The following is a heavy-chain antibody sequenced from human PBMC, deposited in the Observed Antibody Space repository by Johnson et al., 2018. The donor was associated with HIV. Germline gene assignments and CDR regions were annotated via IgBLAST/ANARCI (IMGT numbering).Heavy chain of an antibody. CDR1: GFTFSSYA. Sequence: QVQLVESGGGVVQPGRSLRLSCAASGFTFSSYAMHWVRQAPGKGLEWVAVISYDGSNEYFADSVKGRFTISRDNSKNTLYLQMNSLRAEDTAVYYCAKDRRELPSPFDIWGQGTMVTVSS. CDR2: ISYDGSNE. CDR3: AKDRRELPSPFDI. D-gene: IGHD1-7*01. J-gene: IGHJ3*02. V-gene: IGHV3-30*18.